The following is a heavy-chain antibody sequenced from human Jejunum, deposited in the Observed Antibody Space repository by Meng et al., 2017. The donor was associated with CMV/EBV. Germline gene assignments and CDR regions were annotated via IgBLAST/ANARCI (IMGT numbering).Heavy chain of an antibody. CDR3: AKGLSGHPNYYYYAMDV. CDR1: FSDYG. Sequence: FSDYGIPWVRQAPGKGLEWLTFMRSDGTTQYYADSVKGRSTISRDSSKNTLYLQINSLRTEDTAVYYCAKGLSGHPNYYYYAMDVWGQGTTVTVSS. J-gene: IGHJ6*02. V-gene: IGHV3-30*02. CDR2: MRSDGTTQ. D-gene: IGHD3-3*01.